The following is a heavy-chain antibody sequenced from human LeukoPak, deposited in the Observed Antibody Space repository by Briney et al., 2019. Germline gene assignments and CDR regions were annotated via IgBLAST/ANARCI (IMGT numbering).Heavy chain of an antibody. D-gene: IGHD2-2*01. CDR2: IRSKAYGGTT. CDR1: GFTFGDYA. J-gene: IGHJ6*02. CDR3: TREDCSSTSCPVAHYYGMDV. V-gene: IGHV3-49*03. Sequence: PGGSLRLSCTASGFTFGDYAMSWFRQAPGKGLEWVGFIRSKAYGGTTEYAASVKGRFTISRDDSKSIAYLQMNSLKTEDTAVYYCTREDCSSTSCPVAHYYGMDVWGQGTTVTVSS.